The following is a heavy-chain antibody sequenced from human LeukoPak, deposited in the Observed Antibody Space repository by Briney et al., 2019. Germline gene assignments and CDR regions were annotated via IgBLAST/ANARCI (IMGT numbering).Heavy chain of an antibody. CDR2: ISAYNGNT. V-gene: IGHV1-18*01. CDR1: GYTFTSYG. Sequence: GASVKVSCKASGYTFTSYGISWVRQAPGQGLEWMGWISAYNGNTNYAQKLQGRVTMTTDTSTSTAYMELRSLRSDDTAVYYCARDTMDTLYYYYYMDVWGKGTTVTVSS. J-gene: IGHJ6*03. CDR3: ARDTMDTLYYYYYMDV. D-gene: IGHD3-10*01.